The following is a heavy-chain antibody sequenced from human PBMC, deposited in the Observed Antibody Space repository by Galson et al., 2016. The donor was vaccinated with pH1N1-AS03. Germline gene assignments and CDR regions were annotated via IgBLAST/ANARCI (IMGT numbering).Heavy chain of an antibody. J-gene: IGHJ5*02. Sequence: TLSLTCTVSGGSISSSSYYWGWIRQPPGKGLEWIGSIYYSGSTYYNPSLKSRVTISIDTSKNHFSLKLSSVTAADTAIYYCARVTLLNAVIWFDPWGQETLVTVSS. D-gene: IGHD2-21*01. CDR1: GGSISSSSYY. CDR2: IYYSGST. V-gene: IGHV4-39*07. CDR3: ARVTLLNAVIWFDP.